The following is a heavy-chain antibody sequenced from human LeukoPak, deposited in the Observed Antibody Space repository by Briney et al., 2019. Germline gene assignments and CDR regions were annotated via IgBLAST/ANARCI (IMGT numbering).Heavy chain of an antibody. D-gene: IGHD5-18*01. V-gene: IGHV3-21*01. CDR2: ISSSSSYI. CDR3: ASGVTGYNYGTHRFDY. CDR1: GFTFSSYS. J-gene: IGHJ4*02. Sequence: GGSLRLSCAASGFTFSSYSMNWVRQAPGKGLEWVSSISSSSSYIYYADSVKGRFTISRDNAKNSLYLQMNSLRAEDTAVYYCASGVTGYNYGTHRFDYWGQGTLVTVSS.